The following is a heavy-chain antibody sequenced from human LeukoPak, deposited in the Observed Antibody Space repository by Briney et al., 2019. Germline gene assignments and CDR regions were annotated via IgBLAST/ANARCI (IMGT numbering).Heavy chain of an antibody. D-gene: IGHD6-13*01. CDR3: ARAPIAAAIVFDY. Sequence: SETLSLTFTVSGGSISSGGHYWSWIRQPPGKGLEWIGYIYHSGSTYYNPSLKSRVTISVDRSKNQFSLKLYSVTAADTAVYYCARAPIAAAIVFDYWGQGTLVTVSS. J-gene: IGHJ4*02. CDR2: IYHSGST. CDR1: GGSISSGGHY. V-gene: IGHV4-30-2*01.